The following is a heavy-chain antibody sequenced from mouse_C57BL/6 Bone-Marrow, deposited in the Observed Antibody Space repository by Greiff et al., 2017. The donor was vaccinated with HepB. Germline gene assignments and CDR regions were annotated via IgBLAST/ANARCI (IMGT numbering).Heavy chain of an antibody. CDR2: IRSKSSNYAT. Sequence: EVQVVESGGGLVQPKGSLKLSCAASGFTFNTYAMHWVRQAPGKGLEWVARIRSKSSNYATYYADSVKDRFTISRDDSQSMLYLQMNNLKTEDTAMYYCVRPFYGSSYNYYAMDYWGQGTSVTVSS. V-gene: IGHV10-3*01. D-gene: IGHD1-1*01. J-gene: IGHJ4*01. CDR3: VRPFYGSSYNYYAMDY. CDR1: GFTFNTYA.